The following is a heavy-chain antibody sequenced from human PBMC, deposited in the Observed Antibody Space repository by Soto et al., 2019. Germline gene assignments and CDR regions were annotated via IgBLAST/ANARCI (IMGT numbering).Heavy chain of an antibody. Sequence: PSETLSLSCTVSGDSISSGDYYWSWIRQHPGKGLEWIGYIYYSGSTYYNPSLKSRVTISLDMSKNQFSLKLSSVTAADTAVYYCGRDRYSGYNSGVYYYYYGMDVWGQGTTVTVSS. CDR3: GRDRYSGYNSGVYYYYYGMDV. D-gene: IGHD5-12*01. CDR2: IYYSGST. CDR1: GDSISSGDYY. J-gene: IGHJ6*02. V-gene: IGHV4-31*03.